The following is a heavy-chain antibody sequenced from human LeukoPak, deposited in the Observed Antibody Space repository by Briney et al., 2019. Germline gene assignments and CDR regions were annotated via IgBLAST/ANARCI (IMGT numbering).Heavy chain of an antibody. D-gene: IGHD3-22*01. CDR2: IWYDGSNK. Sequence: GGSLRLSCVASGFSFSSYGIHWVRQPPDKGLEWVAVIWYDGSNKYYADSVKGRFTISRDNSKNTLYLQMNSLRAEDTAVYYCARDGAPYYYDSSGYPNWFDPWGQGTLVTVSS. J-gene: IGHJ5*02. V-gene: IGHV3-33*01. CDR3: ARDGAPYYYDSSGYPNWFDP. CDR1: GFSFSSYG.